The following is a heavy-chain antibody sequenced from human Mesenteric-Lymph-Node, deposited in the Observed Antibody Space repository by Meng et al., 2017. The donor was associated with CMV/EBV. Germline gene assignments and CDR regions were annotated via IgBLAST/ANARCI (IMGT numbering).Heavy chain of an antibody. J-gene: IGHJ4*02. D-gene: IGHD2-2*01. Sequence: FSYYSMHWVRQAPGKRLEWVSFIQYDGNHKYDAESVKGRFTISRDNSKNMVYLQMNSLRPEDTAVYYCAKDIRHCRSTSCHPLFFFDSWGQGTLVTVSS. CDR1: FSYYS. V-gene: IGHV3-30*02. CDR3: AKDIRHCRSTSCHPLFFFDS. CDR2: IQYDGNHK.